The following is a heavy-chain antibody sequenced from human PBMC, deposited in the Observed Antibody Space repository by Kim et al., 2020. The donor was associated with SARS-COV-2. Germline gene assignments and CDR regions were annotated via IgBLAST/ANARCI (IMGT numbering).Heavy chain of an antibody. CDR1: GFTFSSYW. Sequence: GGSLRLSCAASGFTFSSYWMSWVRQAPGKGLEWVANIKQDGSEKYYVDSVKGRFTISRDNAKNSLYLQMNSLRAEDTAVYYCARTTVVTPASPFDYWGQGTLVTVSS. V-gene: IGHV3-7*01. D-gene: IGHD4-17*01. J-gene: IGHJ4*02. CDR2: IKQDGSEK. CDR3: ARTTVVTPASPFDY.